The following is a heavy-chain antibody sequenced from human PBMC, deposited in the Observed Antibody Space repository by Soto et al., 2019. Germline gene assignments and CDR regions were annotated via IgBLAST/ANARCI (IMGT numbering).Heavy chain of an antibody. J-gene: IGHJ4*02. Sequence: GGSLRLSCAASGLTFDDYAMHWVRQAPGKGLEWVTGISWNSDTIGYADSVKGRFTISRDNAKNSLYLQMNSLRAEDTAFYYCARDVWSRASGPPDSWGQGTLVTVSS. V-gene: IGHV3-9*01. CDR1: GLTFDDYA. CDR2: ISWNSDTI. CDR3: ARDVWSRASGPPDS. D-gene: IGHD3-10*01.